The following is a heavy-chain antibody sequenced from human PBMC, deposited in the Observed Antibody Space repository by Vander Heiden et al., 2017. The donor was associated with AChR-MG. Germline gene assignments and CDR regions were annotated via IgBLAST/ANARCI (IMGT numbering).Heavy chain of an antibody. V-gene: IGHV1-46*01. D-gene: IGHD3-22*01. J-gene: IGHJ4*02. CDR3: ARSGVGDMIVVVIHFDY. CDR1: GYTFTSYY. Sequence: QVQLVQSGAEVKKPGASVKVSCKASGYTFTSYYMHWVRQAPGQGLEGMGIINPSGGSTSYAQKFQGRVTMTRDTSTSTVYMELSSLRSEDTAVYYCARSGVGDMIVVVIHFDYWGQGTLVTVSS. CDR2: INPSGGST.